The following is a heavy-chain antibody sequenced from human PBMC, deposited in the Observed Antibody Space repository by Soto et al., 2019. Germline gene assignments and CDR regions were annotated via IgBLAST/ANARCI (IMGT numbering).Heavy chain of an antibody. CDR2: ISYSGGT. Sequence: PSETLSLTCAVSGGSISSGGYSWSWIRQSPGKGLEWIGYISYSGGTNYNPSLRGRVTISLDTSKNQFSLKLSSLTAEDTAMYYCARGERLGLDYWGQGTLVTVSS. D-gene: IGHD6-19*01. V-gene: IGHV4-61*08. J-gene: IGHJ4*02. CDR1: GGSISSGGYS. CDR3: ARGERLGLDY.